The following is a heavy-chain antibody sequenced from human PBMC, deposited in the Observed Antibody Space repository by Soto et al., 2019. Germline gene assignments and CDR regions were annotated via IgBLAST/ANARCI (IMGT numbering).Heavy chain of an antibody. Sequence: VQLVESGGGVVQPGRSLRLSCAASGFTFSSNGMHWVRQAPGKGLEWVAVISYDGSNKYYEDSVKGRFTISRDNSKNTLYLQMNSLRAEDTAVYNCAKGRYYDLYSMDVWGQGTTVTVSS. CDR2: ISYDGSNK. D-gene: IGHD3-22*01. CDR3: AKGRYYDLYSMDV. CDR1: GFTFSSNG. V-gene: IGHV3-30*18. J-gene: IGHJ6*02.